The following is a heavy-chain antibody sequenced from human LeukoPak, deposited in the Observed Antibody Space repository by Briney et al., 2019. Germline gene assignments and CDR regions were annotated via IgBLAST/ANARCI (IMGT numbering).Heavy chain of an antibody. CDR2: INPYSGST. D-gene: IGHD2-21*02. V-gene: IGHV1-2*02. CDR1: GYTFTGYY. CDR3: ARGYCGGDCYSSQGFNWFDP. J-gene: IGHJ5*02. Sequence: AASVKVSCKASGYTFTGYYMHWLRQAPGQGLAGMGWINPYSGSTNYAKKFQGRVTRTRDTSISTAYMELSRLRSDDTAVYYCARGYCGGDCYSSQGFNWFDPWGQGTLVTVSS.